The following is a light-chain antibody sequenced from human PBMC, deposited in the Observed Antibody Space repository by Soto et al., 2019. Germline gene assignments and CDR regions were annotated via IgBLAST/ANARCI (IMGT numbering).Light chain of an antibody. V-gene: IGKV3-15*01. J-gene: IGKJ1*01. CDR2: GAS. Sequence: EIVMTQSPATVSVSPGERATLSCRASQSVSDKLAWYQQKPGQAPRLLIHGASTRAPGFPARFSGSGSGTDFTLTISSLQSEDFAVYYCQQYNNWPWTFGQGSKVDIK. CDR3: QQYNNWPWT. CDR1: QSVSDK.